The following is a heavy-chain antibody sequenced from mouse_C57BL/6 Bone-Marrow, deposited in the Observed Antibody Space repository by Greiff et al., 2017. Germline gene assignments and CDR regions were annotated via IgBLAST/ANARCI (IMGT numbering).Heavy chain of an antibody. CDR3: TTGNFDD. CDR1: GFNIKDDY. CDR2: IDPENGDT. Sequence: VQLKESGAELVRPGASVKLSCTASGFNIKDDYMHWVKQRPEQGLEWIGWIDPENGDTEYASKFQGKATITADTSSNTAYLQLSSLTSEDTAVYYCTTGNFDDWGQGTTLTVSS. V-gene: IGHV14-4*01. J-gene: IGHJ2*01.